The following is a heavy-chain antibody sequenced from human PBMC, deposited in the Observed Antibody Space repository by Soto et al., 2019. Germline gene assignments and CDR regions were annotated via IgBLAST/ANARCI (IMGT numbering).Heavy chain of an antibody. CDR2: INHSGST. D-gene: IGHD6-19*01. J-gene: IGHJ4*01. Sequence: QGKGLEWIGEINHSGSTNYNPSLKSRVTISVDTSKNQFSLKLSSVTAADTAVYYCARRPRYSSGWYYFDYWGNGTLVTVS. CDR3: ARRPRYSSGWYYFDY. V-gene: IGHV4-34*01.